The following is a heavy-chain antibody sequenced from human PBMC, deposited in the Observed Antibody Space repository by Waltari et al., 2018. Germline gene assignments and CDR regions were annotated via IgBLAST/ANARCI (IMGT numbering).Heavy chain of an antibody. Sequence: TASGFTFDDYAMHWVRQAPGKGLEWVSLISWDGGSTYYADSVKGRFTISRDNSNNSLYLQMNSLRAEATALYYCAKMGVAGVLNWGQGTLVTVSS. V-gene: IGHV3-43D*04. CDR3: AKMGVAGVLN. CDR2: ISWDGGST. J-gene: IGHJ4*02. CDR1: GFTFDDYA. D-gene: IGHD6-19*01.